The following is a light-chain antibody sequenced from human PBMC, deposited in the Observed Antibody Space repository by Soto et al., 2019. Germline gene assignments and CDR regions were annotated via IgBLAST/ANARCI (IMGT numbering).Light chain of an antibody. CDR2: DAS. Sequence: EIVLTQSPGTLSLSPGEGATLSCRASQSVSSYLAWYQQKPGQAPRLLIYDASTRATGISARFSGSGSGTDFTLTISSLEPEDFAMYYCQQRSNWPVTFGQGTKVDI. CDR3: QQRSNWPVT. V-gene: IGKV3-11*01. CDR1: QSVSSY. J-gene: IGKJ1*01.